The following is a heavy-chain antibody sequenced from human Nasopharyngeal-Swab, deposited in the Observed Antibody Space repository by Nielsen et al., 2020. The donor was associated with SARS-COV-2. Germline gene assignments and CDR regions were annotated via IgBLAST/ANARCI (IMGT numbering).Heavy chain of an antibody. CDR2: INPSGGST. CDR3: AREGAHYYDSSGYFSHDY. V-gene: IGHV1-46*01. J-gene: IGHJ4*02. Sequence: WVRQAPGQGLEWMGIINPSGGSTSYAQKFQGRVTMTRDTSTSTAYMELSSLRSEDTAMYYCAREGAHYYDSSGYFSHDYWGQGTLVTVSS. D-gene: IGHD3-22*01.